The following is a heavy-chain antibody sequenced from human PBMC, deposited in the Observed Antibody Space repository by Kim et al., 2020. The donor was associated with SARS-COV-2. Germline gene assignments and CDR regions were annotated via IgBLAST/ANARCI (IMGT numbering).Heavy chain of an antibody. D-gene: IGHD3-16*01. CDR1: GGSMSTYY. Sequence: SETLSLTCTVSGGSMSTYYWTWIRQPAGKGLEWIGRIYSNEITNYNPSLNGRVTMSIDTSKNQFSLKLYYVTAADTAVYYCARDFGAAGVSDYWGQGTLVSVSS. CDR2: IYSNEIT. V-gene: IGHV4-4*07. J-gene: IGHJ4*02. CDR3: ARDFGAAGVSDY.